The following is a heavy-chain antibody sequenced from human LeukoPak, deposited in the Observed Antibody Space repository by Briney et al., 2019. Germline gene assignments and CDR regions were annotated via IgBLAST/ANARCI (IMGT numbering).Heavy chain of an antibody. D-gene: IGHD3-10*01. CDR3: ARDRYYGSGSYQNPGYGMDV. Sequence: ASVKVSCKASGYTFTSYGISWVRQAPGQGLEWMGWISAYNGNTNYAQKLQGRVTMTTDTSTSTAYMELRSLRSDDTAVYYCARDRYYGSGSYQNPGYGMDVWGQGTTVTVSS. CDR2: ISAYNGNT. J-gene: IGHJ6*02. V-gene: IGHV1-18*01. CDR1: GYTFTSYG.